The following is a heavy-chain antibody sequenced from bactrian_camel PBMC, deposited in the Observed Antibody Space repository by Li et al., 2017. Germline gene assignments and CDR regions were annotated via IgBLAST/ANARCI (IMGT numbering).Heavy chain of an antibody. D-gene: IGHD3*01. V-gene: IGHV3S6*01. J-gene: IGHJ4*01. CDR2: IGTNGVAT. CDR3: ATGVYCANVLSPSGYDT. CDR1: GYHHSAYC. Sequence: QVQLVESGGGLVQAGGSLRLSCAASGYHHSAYCLAWFRQAPGKAREGVAGIGTNGVATTTDSVKGRHTISRDSAKTTLFLEMNSLKPDDTAMYYCATGVYCANVLSPSGYDTWGQGTQVTVS.